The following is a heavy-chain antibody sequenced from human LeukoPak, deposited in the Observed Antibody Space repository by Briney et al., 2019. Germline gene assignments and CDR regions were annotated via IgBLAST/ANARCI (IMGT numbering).Heavy chain of an antibody. V-gene: IGHV1-69*04. CDR1: GGTFSSYA. CDR2: IIPILGIA. Sequence: GASVKVSCKASGGTFSSYAISWVRQAPGQGLEWMGRIIPILGIANYAQKFQGRVTITADKSTSTAYMELSSLRSEDTAVYYCARDPTVTTPLGRKNWFDPWGQGTLVTVSS. J-gene: IGHJ5*02. D-gene: IGHD4-17*01. CDR3: ARDPTVTTPLGRKNWFDP.